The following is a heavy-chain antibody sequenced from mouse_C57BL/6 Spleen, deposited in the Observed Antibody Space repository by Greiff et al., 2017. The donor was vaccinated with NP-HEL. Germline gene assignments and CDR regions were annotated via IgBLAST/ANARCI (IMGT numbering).Heavy chain of an antibody. D-gene: IGHD1-1*01. Sequence: EVKLVESGPGMVKPSQSLSLTCTVTGYSITSGYDWHWIRHFPGNKLEWMGYISYSGSTNYNPSLKSRISITHDTSKNHFFLKLNSVTTEDTATYYCARDQGYYGSKGAMDYWGQGTSVTVSS. CDR2: ISYSGST. CDR3: ARDQGYYGSKGAMDY. CDR1: GYSITSGYD. J-gene: IGHJ4*01. V-gene: IGHV3-1*01.